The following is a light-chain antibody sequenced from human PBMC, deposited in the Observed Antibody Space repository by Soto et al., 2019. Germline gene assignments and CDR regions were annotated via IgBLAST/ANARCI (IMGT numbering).Light chain of an antibody. J-gene: IGLJ1*01. CDR2: DVS. CDR1: SSVVGGYNY. Sequence: QSVLTQPASVSGSPGQSITISCTGTSSVVGGYNYVSWYQQHPGKAPKLMIYDVSNRPSGVSNRFSGSKSGNTASLTISWLQAEDEADYYCSSYTSSSTRVFGTGTKVTVL. V-gene: IGLV2-14*01. CDR3: SSYTSSSTRV.